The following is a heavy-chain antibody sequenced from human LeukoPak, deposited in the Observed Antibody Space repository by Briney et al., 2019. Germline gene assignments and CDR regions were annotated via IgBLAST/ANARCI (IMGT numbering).Heavy chain of an antibody. CDR3: AKETYSSSWYYFDY. V-gene: IGHV3-23*01. CDR1: GFTFSSYA. D-gene: IGHD6-13*01. J-gene: IGHJ4*02. CDR2: IGGSGGST. Sequence: PGGSLRLSCAASGFTFSSYAMNWVRQAPGKELEWVSTIGGSGGSTYYTDSVKGRFTISRDNSKNTLYLQMNSLRAEDTALYYCAKETYSSSWYYFDYWGQGTLVTVSS.